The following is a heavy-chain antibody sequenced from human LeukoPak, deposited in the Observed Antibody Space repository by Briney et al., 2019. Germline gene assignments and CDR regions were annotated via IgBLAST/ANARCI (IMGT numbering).Heavy chain of an antibody. CDR3: TSPPLGYCSTTSCLQYFEQ. D-gene: IGHD2-2*01. J-gene: IGHJ1*01. CDR2: ISISGSII. Sequence: PGGSLRLSCAASGFTFSDYYMSWIRQAPGKGLEWVSYISISGSIIDYADSVRGRFTISRDNAKNSLYLQMNSLRAEDTAVYYYTSPPLGYCSTTSCLQYFEQWGQGTLVTVSS. CDR1: GFTFSDYY. V-gene: IGHV3-11*04.